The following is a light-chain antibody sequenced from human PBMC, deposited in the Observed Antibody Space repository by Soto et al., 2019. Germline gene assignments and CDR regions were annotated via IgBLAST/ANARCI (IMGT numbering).Light chain of an antibody. CDR3: QQYNNWPPGS. CDR2: AAS. Sequence: IVMTQSPGTLSVFPGDRATLSCRASQSVHTNLAWYQQKPGQAPRLLIYAASTRATGIPARFSGSGSRTDFTLTISSLQSEDFAVYYCQQYNNWPPGSFGGGTKVEIK. J-gene: IGKJ4*01. CDR1: QSVHTN. V-gene: IGKV3-15*01.